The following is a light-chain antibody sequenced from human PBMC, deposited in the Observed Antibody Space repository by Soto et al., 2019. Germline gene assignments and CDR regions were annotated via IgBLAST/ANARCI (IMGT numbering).Light chain of an antibody. CDR3: QQYGSSPPYT. CDR1: QSVSSSY. CDR2: GAS. J-gene: IGKJ2*01. V-gene: IGKV3-20*01. Sequence: EIVLTQSPGTLSLSPGERATLSCRASQSVSSSYLAWYQQKPGQAPRLLIYGASGRATGSPDRFSGSGSGTDFTLTISRLEPEDFGVYYCQQYGSSPPYTFGQGTKLEIK.